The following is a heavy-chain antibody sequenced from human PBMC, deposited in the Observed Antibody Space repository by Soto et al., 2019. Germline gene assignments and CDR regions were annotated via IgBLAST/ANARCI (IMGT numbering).Heavy chain of an antibody. CDR1: GGFTSRGDYF. J-gene: IGHJ6*02. V-gene: IGHV4-30-4*01. CDR2: IYYSGST. CDR3: ARKAYGSGSSSFSKRPPHSCTLV. D-gene: IGHD3-10*01. Sequence: SEDLSPPWTGSGGFTSRGDYFWCWIRQAPGKGLEWIGYIYYSGSTYYNPSLKSRVTISVDTSKNQFSLKLSSVTAADTAVYYCARKAYGSGSSSFSKRPPHSCTLVRG.